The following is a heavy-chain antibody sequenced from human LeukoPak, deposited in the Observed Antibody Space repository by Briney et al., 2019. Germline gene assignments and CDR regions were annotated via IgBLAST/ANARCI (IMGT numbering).Heavy chain of an antibody. J-gene: IGHJ3*02. V-gene: IGHV1-46*01. CDR3: ARAVVTSPRSTFDI. Sequence: ASVKVSCKASGYTFTSYYMHWVRHAPGQGHEWMGIINPSGGSSTYPQKFQGRVTMTRDMSTSTVYMELSSLRSEDTAVYYCARAVVTSPRSTFDIWGQGSMVTVSS. D-gene: IGHD4-23*01. CDR2: INPSGGSS. CDR1: GYTFTSYY.